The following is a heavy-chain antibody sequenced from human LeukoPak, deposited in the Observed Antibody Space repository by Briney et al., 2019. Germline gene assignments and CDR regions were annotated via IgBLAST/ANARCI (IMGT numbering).Heavy chain of an antibody. CDR1: GGPISSSRYY. CDR2: IYYSGST. J-gene: IGHJ4*02. V-gene: IGHV4-39*01. Sequence: SETLSLTCTVSGGPISSSRYYGGWIRQPPGKGLEWIGSIYYSGSTYYNPSLKSRVTISVDTSKYQFSLKLSSVTAADTAVCYCARLSPYLGSGSSAFPDDFWGQGTLVTVSS. D-gene: IGHD3-10*01. CDR3: ARLSPYLGSGSSAFPDDF.